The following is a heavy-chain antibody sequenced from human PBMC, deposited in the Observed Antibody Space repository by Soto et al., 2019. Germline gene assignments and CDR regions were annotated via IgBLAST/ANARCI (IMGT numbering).Heavy chain of an antibody. CDR3: ARGLAHRPGYY. Sequence: SVKVSCKASGGTFSNYAIAWVRQAPGQGLEWMGGLIPISGTTNYAQKFQGRVTITTDTSTSTAYMELSSLRSEDTAVYYCARGLAHRPGYYWGQGTLVTVSS. V-gene: IGHV1-69*05. D-gene: IGHD3-9*01. CDR1: GGTFSNYA. CDR2: LIPISGTT. J-gene: IGHJ4*02.